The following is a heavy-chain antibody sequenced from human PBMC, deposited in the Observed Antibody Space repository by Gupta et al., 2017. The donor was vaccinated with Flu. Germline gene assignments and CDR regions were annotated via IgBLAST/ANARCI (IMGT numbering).Heavy chain of an antibody. V-gene: IGHV3-9*01. CDR3: VKDIEAVGRVLDH. Sequence: EVQLLESGGGLVQPGRSLRLSCAASGFVFDDYAMHWVRQRPGKGLGWGSGLSWDSRKIGYAEYLRGRFTIFRDNAKNSLFVQMNSLTAEDTAVYYCVKDIEAVGRVLDHWGQGTLVTISS. J-gene: IGHJ4*02. D-gene: IGHD5-24*01. CDR2: LSWDSRKI. CDR1: GFVFDDYA.